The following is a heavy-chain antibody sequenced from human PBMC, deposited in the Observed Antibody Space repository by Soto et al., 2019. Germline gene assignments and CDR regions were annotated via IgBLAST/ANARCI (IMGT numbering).Heavy chain of an antibody. J-gene: IGHJ4*02. D-gene: IGHD6-6*01. CDR3: ARSPALRSEYSSSVSDY. V-gene: IGHV3-30-3*01. CDR2: ISYDGSNK. Sequence: PGGSLRLSCAASGFTFSSYAMHWVRQAPGKGLEWVAVISYDGSNKYYADSVKGRFTISRDNSKNTLYLQMNSLRAEDTAVYYCARSPALRSEYSSSVSDYWGQGTLVTVPS. CDR1: GFTFSSYA.